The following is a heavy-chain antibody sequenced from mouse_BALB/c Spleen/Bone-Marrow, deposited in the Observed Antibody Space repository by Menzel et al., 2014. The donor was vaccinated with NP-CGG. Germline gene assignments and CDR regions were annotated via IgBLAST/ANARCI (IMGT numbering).Heavy chain of an antibody. Sequence: EAHLAESGGGLVQPGGSLSLSCATSGFTFSDYYISWVRQPPGKALEWLGFIRNNAYGDTTEYSASVKGRFTISRDNSQSILYLQMNTLRAEDSGTYYGATNIDYDSDGAGTKDYWGQGTSVTVSS. V-gene: IGHV7-3*02. D-gene: IGHD2-4*01. CDR1: GFTFSDYY. CDR3: ATNIDYDSDGAGTKDY. CDR2: IRNNAYGDTT. J-gene: IGHJ4*01.